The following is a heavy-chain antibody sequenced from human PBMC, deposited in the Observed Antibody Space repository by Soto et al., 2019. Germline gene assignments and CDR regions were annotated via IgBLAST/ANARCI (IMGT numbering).Heavy chain of an antibody. Sequence: GASVKVSCKASGYTFTSYAMHWVRQAPGQRLEWMGWINAGNGNTKYSQKFQGRVTITRDTSASTAYMELSSLRSEDTAVYYCARSVSFRYQLLKRGMDVWGQGTTVTVSS. CDR3: ARSVSFRYQLLKRGMDV. CDR2: INAGNGNT. J-gene: IGHJ6*02. CDR1: GYTFTSYA. D-gene: IGHD2-2*01. V-gene: IGHV1-3*01.